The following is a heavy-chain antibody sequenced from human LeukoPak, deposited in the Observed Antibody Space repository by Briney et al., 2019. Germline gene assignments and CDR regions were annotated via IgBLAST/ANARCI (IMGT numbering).Heavy chain of an antibody. CDR3: ARQAWSGTYYY. V-gene: IGHV4-59*08. CDR2: IYYSGGT. D-gene: IGHD1-26*01. J-gene: IGHJ4*02. CDR1: GGSISGYY. Sequence: SETLSLTCTVSGGSISGYYLSWIRQPPGKGLEWIGHIYYSGGTNYNPSLKSRVTISLDTSKNQFSLNLNSVTAADTAVYYCARQAWSGTYYYWGQGTPVTVSA.